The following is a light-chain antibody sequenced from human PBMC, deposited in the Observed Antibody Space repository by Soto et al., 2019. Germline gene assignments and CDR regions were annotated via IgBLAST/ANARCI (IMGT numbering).Light chain of an antibody. CDR3: QQRGNWPRTWA. CDR2: DAS. J-gene: IGKJ1*01. CDR1: QSNSID. V-gene: IGKV3-11*01. Sequence: EIVLTQSPVTLSFSPGEGATLSCKASQSNSIDLAWYQQKPGQVPRLLIYDASSRATGIPGRFTGSGSGTDFTRTISSLVHEDFAVDYCQQRGNWPRTWAFGQGTKVEV.